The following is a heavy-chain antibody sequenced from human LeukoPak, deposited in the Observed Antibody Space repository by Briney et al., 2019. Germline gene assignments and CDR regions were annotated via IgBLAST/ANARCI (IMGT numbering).Heavy chain of an antibody. D-gene: IGHD5-18*01. CDR1: GGTFSSYA. V-gene: IGHV1-69*04. CDR3: ARGGIQLWFLVDY. Sequence: GASVKVSCKASGGTFSSYAISWVRQAPGQGLEWMGRIIPILGIANYAQKFQGRVTITADKSTSTAYMELSSLRSDDTAVYYCARGGIQLWFLVDYWGQGTLVTVSS. CDR2: IIPILGIA. J-gene: IGHJ4*02.